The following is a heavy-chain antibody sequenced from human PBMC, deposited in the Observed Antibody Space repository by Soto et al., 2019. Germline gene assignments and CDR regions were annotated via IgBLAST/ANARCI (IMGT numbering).Heavy chain of an antibody. J-gene: IGHJ4*02. CDR2: IYHSGST. CDR3: ARVWLERGPFAY. CDR1: GGSISSGGYS. V-gene: IGHV4-30-2*01. Sequence: SETLSLTCAVPGGSISSGGYSWSWIRQPPGKGLEWIGYIYHSGSTYYNPSLKSRVTISVDRSKNQFSLKLSSVTAADTAVYYCARVWLERGPFAYWGQGTLVTVSS. D-gene: IGHD5-12*01.